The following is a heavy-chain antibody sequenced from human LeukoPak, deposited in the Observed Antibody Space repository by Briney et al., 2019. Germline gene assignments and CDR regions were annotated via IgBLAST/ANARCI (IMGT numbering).Heavy chain of an antibody. D-gene: IGHD2-15*01. Sequence: PGGSLRLSCAASGFTFSNYAMTWVRQAPGKGLEWVSAISANGGSTYYADSVKGRFTISRDNAKNSLYLQMNSLRAEDTAVYYCARDAGYCSGGSCYFDYWGQGTLVTVSS. V-gene: IGHV3-23*01. J-gene: IGHJ4*02. CDR2: ISANGGST. CDR3: ARDAGYCSGGSCYFDY. CDR1: GFTFSNYA.